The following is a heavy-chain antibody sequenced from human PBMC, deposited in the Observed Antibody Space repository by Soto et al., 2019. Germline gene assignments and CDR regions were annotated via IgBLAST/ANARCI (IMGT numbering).Heavy chain of an antibody. D-gene: IGHD5-12*01. V-gene: IGHV3-7*03. J-gene: IGHJ4*01. CDR1: GFTFNTYW. CDR3: PTVLSRDLAPIMRCYCDS. Sequence: QPGGSLRLSCAASGFTFNTYWMSWVRQAPGKGLEWVAHIKEHGGQDFYVDSVEGRFTICRDNAKKSLYLQMNSLRAEDTAVYYCPTVLSRDLAPIMRCYCDSWGQGSLVTVAS. CDR2: IKEHGGQD.